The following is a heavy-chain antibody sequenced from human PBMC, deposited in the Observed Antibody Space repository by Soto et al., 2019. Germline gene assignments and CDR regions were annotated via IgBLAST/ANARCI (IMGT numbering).Heavy chain of an antibody. CDR2: ISADNGIT. V-gene: IGHV1-18*01. CDR3: ARRGVLPDY. J-gene: IGHJ4*02. Sequence: QVQLVQSGAEVKKPGASVKVSCKASGYTFTSYGITWVRQAPGQGLEWMGWISADNGITSYAQKLQGRVTMTTDTSTNTAYMELRILTSDDTAVYYCARRGVLPDYWGQGTLVTGSS. D-gene: IGHD3-10*01. CDR1: GYTFTSYG.